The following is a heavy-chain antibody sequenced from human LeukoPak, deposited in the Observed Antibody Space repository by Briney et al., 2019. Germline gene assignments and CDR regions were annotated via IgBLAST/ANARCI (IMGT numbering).Heavy chain of an antibody. CDR3: ARDRLVSTLAYGMDV. CDR1: GFTFSSYG. Sequence: GGFLRLSCAASGFTFSSYGMHWVRQAPGKGLEWVAVIWYDGSNKYYADSVKGRFTISRDNSKNTLYLQMNSLRAEDTAVYYCARDRLVSTLAYGMDVWGQGTTVTVSS. CDR2: IWYDGSNK. J-gene: IGHJ6*02. D-gene: IGHD2-8*02. V-gene: IGHV3-33*01.